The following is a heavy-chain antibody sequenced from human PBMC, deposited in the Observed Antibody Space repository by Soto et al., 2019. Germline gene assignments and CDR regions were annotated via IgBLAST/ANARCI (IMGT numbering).Heavy chain of an antibody. J-gene: IGHJ5*02. Sequence: GAAVKVSCKASGGTFSSYAISWVRQAPGQGLEWMLGIIPIFGTANYAQKFQGRVTITADESTSTAYMELSSLRSEDTAVYYCARGGKLLGYCSSTSCYTNWFDPWGQGTLVTVSS. CDR1: GGTFSSYA. CDR3: ARGGKLLGYCSSTSCYTNWFDP. D-gene: IGHD2-2*02. CDR2: IIPIFGTA. V-gene: IGHV1-69*13.